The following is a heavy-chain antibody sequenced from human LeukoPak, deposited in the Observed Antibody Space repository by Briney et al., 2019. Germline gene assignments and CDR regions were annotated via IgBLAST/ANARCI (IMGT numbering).Heavy chain of an antibody. J-gene: IGHJ4*02. CDR3: TTDPGDYPDY. CDR2: IKNKVDVGTA. CDR1: GFTFVNAW. V-gene: IGHV3-15*01. D-gene: IGHD4-17*01. Sequence: GGSLRLSCAGPGFTFVNAWMSWVREAPGQGLEWVGRIKNKVDVGTAVYAAPVQGRFTISRDDSPKTLYLQMSRLTTEDTAVYYCTTDPGDYPDYWGQGALVTVSS.